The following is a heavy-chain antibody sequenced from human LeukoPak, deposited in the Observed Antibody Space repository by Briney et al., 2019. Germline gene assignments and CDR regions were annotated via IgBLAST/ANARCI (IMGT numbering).Heavy chain of an antibody. CDR3: ARHLKGYCSNGVCSDAFDI. V-gene: IGHV4-39*01. D-gene: IGHD2-8*01. CDR2: IYYSGKT. Sequence: SETQTLTCTVSSGSISSSSSYYWGWIRQPPGKGLEWIGSIYYSGKTYYNPSLKSRVTISVDTSKNQFSLKLSSMTAADTAVYYCARHLKGYCSNGVCSDAFDIWGQGKMVTVSS. J-gene: IGHJ3*02. CDR1: SGSISSSSSYY.